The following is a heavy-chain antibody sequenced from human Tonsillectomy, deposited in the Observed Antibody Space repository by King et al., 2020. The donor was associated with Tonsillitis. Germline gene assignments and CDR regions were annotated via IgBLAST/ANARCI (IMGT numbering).Heavy chain of an antibody. CDR2: IRYDGSNK. D-gene: IGHD3-16*02. CDR1: GFTFSNYD. Sequence: VQLVESGGGVVQPGGSLRLSCAASGFTFSNYDMHWVRQAPGKGLEWVAFIRYDGSNKYCIDSVKGRFTISRDNSKNTLYLQMNSLRAGDTAVYYCAKDWGVIVSQYYFDYWGQGTLVTVSP. V-gene: IGHV3-30*02. CDR3: AKDWGVIVSQYYFDY. J-gene: IGHJ4*02.